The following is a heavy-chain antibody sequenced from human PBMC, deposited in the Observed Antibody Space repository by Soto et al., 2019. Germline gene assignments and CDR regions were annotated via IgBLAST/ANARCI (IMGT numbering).Heavy chain of an antibody. D-gene: IGHD6-13*01. CDR1: GDSVSRYY. CDR2: IYYTGST. J-gene: IGHJ4*02. CDR3: ARGQIAVAGVIDN. V-gene: IGHV4-59*08. Sequence: QVQLQESGPGLVKPSETLSLTCTVSGDSVSRYYWSWIRQPPGKGLEWIGYIYYTGSTNYNPSLKSRVPISVDTSKNQFSLKLTSVTAADTAVYYCARGQIAVAGVIDNWGQGTLVTVSS.